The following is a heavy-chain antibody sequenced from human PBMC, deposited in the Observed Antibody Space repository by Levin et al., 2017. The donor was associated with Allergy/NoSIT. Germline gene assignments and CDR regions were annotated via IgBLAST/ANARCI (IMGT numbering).Heavy chain of an antibody. Sequence: ASVKVSCKASGYTFTSYGISWVRQAPGQGLEWMGWISAYNGNTNYAQKLQGRVTMTTDTSTSTAYMELRSLRSDDTAVYYCARTYYYDSSRPYGMDVWGQGTTVTVSS. J-gene: IGHJ6*02. V-gene: IGHV1-18*01. D-gene: IGHD3-22*01. CDR2: ISAYNGNT. CDR3: ARTYYYDSSRPYGMDV. CDR1: GYTFTSYG.